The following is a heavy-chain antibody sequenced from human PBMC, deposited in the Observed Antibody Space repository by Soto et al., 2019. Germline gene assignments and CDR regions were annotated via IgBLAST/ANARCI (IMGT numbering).Heavy chain of an antibody. J-gene: IGHJ4*02. CDR2: ISYDGSNK. CDR3: AKDSFQYYDSSGYPAY. CDR1: GFPFSSYV. V-gene: IGHV3-30*18. D-gene: IGHD3-22*01. Sequence: GGSLRLSCAASGFPFSSYVMHWVRQAPGKGLEWVAVISYDGSNKYYADSVKGRFTISRDNSKNTLYLQMNSLRAEDTAVYYCAKDSFQYYDSSGYPAYWGQGTLVTVSS.